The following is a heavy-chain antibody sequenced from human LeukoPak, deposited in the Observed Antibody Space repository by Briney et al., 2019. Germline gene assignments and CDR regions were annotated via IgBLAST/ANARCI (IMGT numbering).Heavy chain of an antibody. D-gene: IGHD3-22*01. J-gene: IGHJ4*02. CDR1: GGSFSGYY. V-gene: IGHV4-34*01. Sequence: SETLSLTCAVYGGSFSGYYWSWIRQPPGKGLEWIGEINHSGSTNYNPSLKSRVTISVDTSKNQFSLKLSSVTAADTAVYYCARSLRYYDSSAQSPIDYWGQGTLVTVSS. CDR2: INHSGST. CDR3: ARSLRYYDSSAQSPIDY.